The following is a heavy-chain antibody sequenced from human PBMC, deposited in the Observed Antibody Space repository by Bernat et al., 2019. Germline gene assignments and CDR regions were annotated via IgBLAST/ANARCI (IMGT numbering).Heavy chain of an antibody. V-gene: IGHV3-53*01. CDR3: ARDGRRWDSYGSWYFDL. D-gene: IGHD5-18*01. CDR1: GFTVSSNY. J-gene: IGHJ2*01. CDR2: IYSGGST. Sequence: VQLVESGGGVVQPGRSLRLSCAASGFTVSSNYMSWVRQAPGKGLEWVSVIYSGGSTYYADSVKGRFTISRDNSKNTLYLQMNSLRAEDTAVYYCARDGRRWDSYGSWYFDLWGRGTLVTVSS.